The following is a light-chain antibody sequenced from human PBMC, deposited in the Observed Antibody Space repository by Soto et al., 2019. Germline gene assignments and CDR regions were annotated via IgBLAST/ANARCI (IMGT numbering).Light chain of an antibody. J-gene: IGLJ1*01. CDR1: TSDIGTYEY. CDR2: EVN. V-gene: IGLV2-14*01. CDR3: NSMTTSSTSRFV. Sequence: QSVLTQPAAVSGSPGESITISCTGTTSDIGTYEYVSWFQQYSGKAPKLLIYEVNNRPSGVSNRFSGSKSGNSASLTISGLQAEDEADYYCNSMTTSSTSRFVFGTGTKVTVL.